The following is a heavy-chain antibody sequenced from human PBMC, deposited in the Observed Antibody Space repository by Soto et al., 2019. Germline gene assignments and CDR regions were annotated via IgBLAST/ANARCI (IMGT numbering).Heavy chain of an antibody. Sequence: GGSLRLSCAASGFTFSSYAMHWVRQAPGKGLEWVAVISYDGSNKYYADSVKGRFTISRDNSKNTLYLQMNSLRAEDTAVYYCARDANYYGMDVWGQGTTVTVSS. J-gene: IGHJ6*02. CDR3: ARDANYYGMDV. CDR2: ISYDGSNK. CDR1: GFTFSSYA. V-gene: IGHV3-30-3*01.